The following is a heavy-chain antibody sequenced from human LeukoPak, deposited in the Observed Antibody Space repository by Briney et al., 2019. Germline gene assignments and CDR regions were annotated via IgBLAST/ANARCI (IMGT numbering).Heavy chain of an antibody. D-gene: IGHD6-19*01. J-gene: IGHJ4*02. Sequence: GGSLRLSCAASGLTVSSNYMSWVRQAPGKGLEWVSVIYSGGSTYYADSVKGRFTISRDNSKNTLYLQMNSLRAEDTAVYYCARVRPGGIAVAGTMYYWGQGTLVTVSS. V-gene: IGHV3-66*02. CDR3: ARVRPGGIAVAGTMYY. CDR1: GLTVSSNY. CDR2: IYSGGST.